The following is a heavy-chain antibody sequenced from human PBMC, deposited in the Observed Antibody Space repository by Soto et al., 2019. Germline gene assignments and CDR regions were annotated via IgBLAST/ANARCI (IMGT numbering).Heavy chain of an antibody. CDR1: GFTFSSYA. V-gene: IGHV3-23*01. Sequence: GGSLRLSCAASGFTFSSYAMSWVRQAPGKGLEWVSAISGSGGSTYYADSVKGRFTISRDNSKNTLYLQMNSLRAEDTAVYYCEKDGEYYYDSSGQFEYWGQGTLVTVS. CDR2: ISGSGGST. CDR3: EKDGEYYYDSSGQFEY. J-gene: IGHJ4*02. D-gene: IGHD3-22*01.